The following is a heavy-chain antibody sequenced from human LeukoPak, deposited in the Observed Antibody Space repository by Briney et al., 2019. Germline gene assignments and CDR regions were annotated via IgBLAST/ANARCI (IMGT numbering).Heavy chain of an antibody. V-gene: IGHV1-2*02. D-gene: IGHD2-21*01. CDR1: GYTFTAQY. CDR2: INPNNGDT. Sequence: ASVKVSCKASGYTFTAQYMHWVRQAPGQGLEWMGWINPNNGDTKYAQSFLGRVTMTRDTSTTTAYVELSSLRSDDTAVYFCASXXXSIPTXXXDXWGXGTLVTVSS. J-gene: IGHJ4*02. CDR3: ASXXXSIPTXXXDX.